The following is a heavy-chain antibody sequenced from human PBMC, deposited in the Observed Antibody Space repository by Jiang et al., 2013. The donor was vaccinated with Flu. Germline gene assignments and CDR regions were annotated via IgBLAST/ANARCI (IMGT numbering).Heavy chain of an antibody. D-gene: IGHD3-22*01. J-gene: IGHJ4*02. V-gene: IGHV1-2*06. CDR2: INPNSGDT. CDR1: GYMFIGYY. Sequence: VSCKASGYMFIGYYIHWVRQAPGQGLEWMGRINPNSGDTNYAQEFQGRVTMTRDTSISTAYMELSRLKSDDTAVYYCARAYYYDSTAYNFDYWGQGTLVTVSS. CDR3: ARAYYYDSTAYNFDY.